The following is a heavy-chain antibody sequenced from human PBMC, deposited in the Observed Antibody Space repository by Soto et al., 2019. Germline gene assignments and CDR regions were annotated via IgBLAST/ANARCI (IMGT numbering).Heavy chain of an antibody. CDR3: AKVMGNRGRMDAFDI. CDR2: ISGSGGST. D-gene: IGHD2-15*01. CDR1: GFTFSSYA. Sequence: SVGSLRLSCAASGFTFSSYAMSWVRQAPGKGLEWVSAISGSGGSTYYADSVKGRFTISRDNSKNTLYLQMNSLRAEDTAVYYCAKVMGNRGRMDAFDIWGQGTMVTVSS. J-gene: IGHJ3*02. V-gene: IGHV3-23*01.